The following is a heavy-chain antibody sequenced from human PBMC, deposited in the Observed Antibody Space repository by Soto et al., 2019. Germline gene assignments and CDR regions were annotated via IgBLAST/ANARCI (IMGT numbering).Heavy chain of an antibody. CDR2: IYYSGST. J-gene: IGHJ4*02. Sequence: PSETLSLTCIVSGGSISSSSYYWGWIRQPPGKGLEWIGSIYYSGSTYYNPSLKSRVTISVDTSKNQFSLKLSSVTAADTAVYYCARGEMATKSSYYFDYWGQGTLVTVSS. CDR3: ARGEMATKSSYYFDY. D-gene: IGHD5-12*01. CDR1: GGSISSSSYY. V-gene: IGHV4-39*01.